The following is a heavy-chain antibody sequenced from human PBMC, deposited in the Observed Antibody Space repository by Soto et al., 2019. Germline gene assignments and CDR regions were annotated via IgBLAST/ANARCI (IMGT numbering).Heavy chain of an antibody. D-gene: IGHD3-22*01. V-gene: IGHV1-69*01. J-gene: IGHJ4*02. CDR2: FIPVFGAA. CDR1: GGTFSRFA. Sequence: QVQLVQSGAEVKKPGPSVKVSCKASGGTFSRFAFSWVRQAPGQGLEWMGGFIPVFGAANYAQQFQGRVTITADESTNTAYMELSSLKSEDTAVYYCAGSPEGSYALDQLVITTLGFYWGQGTLVTVSS. CDR3: AGSPEGSYALDQLVITTLGFY.